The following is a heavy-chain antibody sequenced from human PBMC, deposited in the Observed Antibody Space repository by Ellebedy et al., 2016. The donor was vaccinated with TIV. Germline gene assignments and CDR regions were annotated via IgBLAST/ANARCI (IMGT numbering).Heavy chain of an antibody. V-gene: IGHV2-5*02. CDR1: GFSLSPSEVG. CDR3: AHRRSSGWYDY. J-gene: IGHJ4*02. Sequence: SGPTLVTPTQTPTLTCTFSGFSLSPSEVGVGWIRHPPGKALEWLALIFSGDDKRYSPALKSRLTLTKDTSKNQVVLTMTNMDPVDTATDYCAHRRSSGWYDYWGQGTLVTVSS. D-gene: IGHD6-19*01. CDR2: IFSGDDK.